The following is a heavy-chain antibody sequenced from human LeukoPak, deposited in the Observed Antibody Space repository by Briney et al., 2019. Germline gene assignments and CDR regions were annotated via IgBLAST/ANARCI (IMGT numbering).Heavy chain of an antibody. CDR2: IIPIYGRA. Sequence: SVKVSCKASGGSFTSYGISWVRQAPGQGLEWMGKIIPIYGRANYGQKFQGRVTITADESTTTSYMELSSLTAEDMAVFYCATGGAYEFRDDYWGQGTLVTVSS. CDR1: GGSFTSYG. J-gene: IGHJ4*02. CDR3: ATGGAYEFRDDY. D-gene: IGHD3/OR15-3a*01. V-gene: IGHV1-69*13.